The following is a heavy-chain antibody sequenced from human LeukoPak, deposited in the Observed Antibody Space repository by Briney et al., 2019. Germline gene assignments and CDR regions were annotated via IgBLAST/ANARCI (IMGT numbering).Heavy chain of an antibody. CDR3: ATTYCSSTSCYSLGAFDI. D-gene: IGHD2-2*01. CDR1: GGTFSSYA. Sequence: SVKVSCKASGGTFSSYAISWVRQAPGQGLEWMGRIIPILGIANYAQKFQGRVTMTTDTSTSTAYMELRSLRSDDTAVYYCATTYCSSTSCYSLGAFDIWGQGTMVTVSS. J-gene: IGHJ3*02. CDR2: IIPILGIA. V-gene: IGHV1-69*04.